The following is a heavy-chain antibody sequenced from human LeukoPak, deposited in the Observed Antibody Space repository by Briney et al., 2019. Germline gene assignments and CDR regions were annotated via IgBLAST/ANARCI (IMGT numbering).Heavy chain of an antibody. CDR1: GGSISSGGYS. Sequence: PSETPSLTCTVSGGSISSGGYSWSWIRQHPGKGLVWIGYIYYSGSTYYNPSLKSRVTISVDTSKNQFSLKLSSVTAADTAVYYCASYGDYVSYFDYWGQGTLVTVSS. V-gene: IGHV4-31*03. CDR3: ASYGDYVSYFDY. J-gene: IGHJ4*02. CDR2: IYYSGST. D-gene: IGHD4-17*01.